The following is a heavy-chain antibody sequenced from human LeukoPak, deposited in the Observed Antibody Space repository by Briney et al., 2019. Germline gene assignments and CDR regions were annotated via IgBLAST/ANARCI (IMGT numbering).Heavy chain of an antibody. CDR1: GGTFSSYA. CDR2: IIPILGIA. J-gene: IGHJ4*02. CDR3: AREVGPYEAAAGSPKSVVVVSIDY. Sequence: GASVKVSCKASGGTFSSYAISWVRQAPGQGLEWMGRIIPILGIANYARKFQGRVTITADKSTSTAYMELSSLRSEDTAVYYCAREVGPYEAAAGSPKSVVVVSIDYWGQGTLVTVSS. D-gene: IGHD6-13*01. V-gene: IGHV1-69*04.